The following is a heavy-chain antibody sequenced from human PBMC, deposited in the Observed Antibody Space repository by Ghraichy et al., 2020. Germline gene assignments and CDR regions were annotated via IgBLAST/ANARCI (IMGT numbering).Heavy chain of an antibody. J-gene: IGHJ3*02. Sequence: GESLNISCAASGFTFSSYAMHWVRQAPGKGLEWVAVISYDGSNKYYADSVKGRFTISRDNSKNTLYLQMNSLRAEDTAVYYCARDKEWSGTFDIWGQGTMVTVSS. CDR2: ISYDGSNK. D-gene: IGHD3-3*01. V-gene: IGHV3-30*04. CDR1: GFTFSSYA. CDR3: ARDKEWSGTFDI.